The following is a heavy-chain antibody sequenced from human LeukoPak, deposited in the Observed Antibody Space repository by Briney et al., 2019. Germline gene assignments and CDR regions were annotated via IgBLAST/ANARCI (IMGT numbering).Heavy chain of an antibody. CDR3: ARHFRPEAVGATRGFDY. D-gene: IGHD1-26*01. J-gene: IGHJ4*02. CDR2: IYYSGST. V-gene: IGHV4-59*08. Sequence: MPSETLSLTCTVSGGSISSYYWSWIRQPPGKGLEWIGYIYYSGSTNYNPSLKSRVTISVDTSKNQFSLKLSSVTAADTAVYYCARHFRPEAVGATRGFDYWGQGTLVTVSS. CDR1: GGSISSYY.